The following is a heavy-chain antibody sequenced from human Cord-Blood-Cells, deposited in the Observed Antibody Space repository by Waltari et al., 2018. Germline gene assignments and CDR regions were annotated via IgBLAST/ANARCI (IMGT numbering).Heavy chain of an antibody. CDR2: INHSGST. J-gene: IGHJ4*02. Sequence: QVQLQQWGAGLLKPSETLSLTCAVYGGSFSGYYWSWIRQPPGKGLEWIGEINHSGSTNYNPSLNSRVTISVDTSKNQFSLKLSSVTAADTAVYYCARVRGVVIAIDYWGQGTLVTVSS. CDR1: GGSFSGYY. D-gene: IGHD2-21*01. CDR3: ARVRGVVIAIDY. V-gene: IGHV4-34*01.